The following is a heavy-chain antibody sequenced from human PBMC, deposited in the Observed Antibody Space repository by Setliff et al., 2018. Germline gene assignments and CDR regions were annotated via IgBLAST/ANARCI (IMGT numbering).Heavy chain of an antibody. Sequence: LSLTCAVYGGSFSGYYWSWIRQPPGKGLEWIGEINHSGSTNYNPSLKSRVTISVDTSKNQFSLKLSSVTAADTAVYYCARDNVDTAMGLSYYYYYYMDVWGKGTTVTVSS. J-gene: IGHJ6*03. CDR1: GGSFSGYY. V-gene: IGHV4-34*01. CDR3: ARDNVDTAMGLSYYYYYYMDV. D-gene: IGHD5-18*01. CDR2: INHSGST.